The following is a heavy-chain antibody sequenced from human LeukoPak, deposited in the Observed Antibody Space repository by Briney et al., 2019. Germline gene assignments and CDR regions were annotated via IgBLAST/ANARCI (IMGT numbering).Heavy chain of an antibody. CDR2: ISYDGSTK. V-gene: IGHV3-30*18. CDR3: AKDRHFYGAGTYYNLDY. D-gene: IGHD3-10*01. J-gene: IGHJ4*02. Sequence: EPGRSLRLSCAASGFILSTHGMHWVRQAPGQGLEWVSLISYDGSTKYYADSVEGRFTISRDNSKSTLYLQLNSLRVEDTAVYYCAKDRHFYGAGTYYNLDYWGQGTLVTVSS. CDR1: GFILSTHG.